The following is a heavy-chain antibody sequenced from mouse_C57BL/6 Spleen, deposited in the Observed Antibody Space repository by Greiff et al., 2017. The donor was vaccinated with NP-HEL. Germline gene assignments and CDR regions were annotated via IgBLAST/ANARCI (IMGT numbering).Heavy chain of an antibody. CDR2: INPNYGTT. D-gene: IGHD2-1*01. J-gene: IGHJ4*01. Sequence: VQLQQSGPELVKPGASVKISCKASGYSFTDYNMNWVKQSNGKSLEWIGVINPNYGTTSYNQKFKGKATLTVNQSSSTAYMQLNSLTSEDSAVYYCARGDYGNYEAMDYWDQGTSVTVSS. V-gene: IGHV1-39*01. CDR1: GYSFTDYN. CDR3: ARGDYGNYEAMDY.